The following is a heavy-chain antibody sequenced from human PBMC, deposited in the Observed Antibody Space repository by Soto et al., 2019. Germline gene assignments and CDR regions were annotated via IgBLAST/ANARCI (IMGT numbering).Heavy chain of an antibody. J-gene: IGHJ4*02. CDR3: ARGRPTGVHY. D-gene: IGHD3-10*01. CDR2: INSYSGGT. CDR1: GYTFTGYY. Sequence: QVQLVQSGAEVKKPGASVTVSCKASGYTFTGYYVHWVRQAPGQGLEWLGWINSYSGGTTYAQQFKGRVTMTRDTSISTAYMHLTRLPSDDTAVYYCARGRPTGVHYWGQGTLVTVSS. V-gene: IGHV1-2*02.